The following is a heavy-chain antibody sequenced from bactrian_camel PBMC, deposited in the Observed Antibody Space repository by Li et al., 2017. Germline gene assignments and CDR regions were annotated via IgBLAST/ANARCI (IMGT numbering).Heavy chain of an antibody. Sequence: VQLVESGGDLVQPGGSLRLSCAASGFTFSSYAMSWVRQAPGKGLEWVSVISSGGGVTYFADSVKGRFTISRDNAKSTLYLQMNSLKTEDTAVYYCAADPTGWGTYCSGGYCPFGYWGQGTQVTVS. D-gene: IGHD2*01. CDR1: GFTFSSYA. V-gene: IGHV3S31*01. CDR2: ISSGGGVT. J-gene: IGHJ6*01. CDR3: AADPTGWGTYCSGGYCPFGY.